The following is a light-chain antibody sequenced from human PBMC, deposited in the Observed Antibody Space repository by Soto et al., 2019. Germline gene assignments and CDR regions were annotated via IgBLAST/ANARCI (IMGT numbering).Light chain of an antibody. CDR3: QQYGSSSST. V-gene: IGKV3-20*01. J-gene: IGKJ1*01. CDR2: GAS. Sequence: EIVLTQSPGTLSLSPGERATLSCRASQSVSSSYLAWYQQKPGQAPRLLIYGASSRATGIPDRFSGSGSGTDFTLTISRLELEDLAVYYCQQYGSSSSTFGQGTKVDIK. CDR1: QSVSSSY.